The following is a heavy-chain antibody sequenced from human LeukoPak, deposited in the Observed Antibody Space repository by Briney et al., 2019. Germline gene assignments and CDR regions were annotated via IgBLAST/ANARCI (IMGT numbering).Heavy chain of an antibody. D-gene: IGHD6-6*01. J-gene: IGHJ4*02. CDR3: ARGCIAARPHYFDY. V-gene: IGHV4-31*03. CDR2: IYYSGST. Sequence: PSETLSLTCTVSGGSISSGGYYWSWIRQHPGKGLEWIGYIYYSGSTYYNPSLKSRVTISVDTSKTQFSLKLSSVTAADTAVYYCARGCIAARPHYFDYWGQGTLVTVSS. CDR1: GGSISSGGYY.